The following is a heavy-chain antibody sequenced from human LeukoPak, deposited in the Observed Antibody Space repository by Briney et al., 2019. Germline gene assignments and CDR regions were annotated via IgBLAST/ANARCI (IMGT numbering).Heavy chain of an antibody. CDR2: ISWNSGSI. CDR3: AKDIGARAGMDV. CDR1: GFTFDNYA. V-gene: IGHV3-9*01. Sequence: PGGSLRLSCAASGFTFDNYAMHWVRQAPGKGLEWDSGISWNSGSIGYADSVKGRFTISRDNAKNSLYLQMNSLRAEDTALYYCAKDIGARAGMDVWGQGTTVTVSS. J-gene: IGHJ6*02.